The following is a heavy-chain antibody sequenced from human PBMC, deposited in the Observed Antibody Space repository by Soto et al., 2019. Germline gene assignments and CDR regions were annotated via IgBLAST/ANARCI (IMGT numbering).Heavy chain of an antibody. J-gene: IGHJ4*02. D-gene: IGHD3-10*01. CDR3: ARGAYYGSGSNQLDY. V-gene: IGHV1-18*04. CDR2: ISAYNGNT. Sequence: GASVKVSCKASGYTFTSYGISWVRQAPGQGLEWMGWISAYNGNTNYAQKLQGRVTMTTDTSTSTAYMELSSLRSEDTAVYYCARGAYYGSGSNQLDYWGQGTLVTVSS. CDR1: GYTFTSYG.